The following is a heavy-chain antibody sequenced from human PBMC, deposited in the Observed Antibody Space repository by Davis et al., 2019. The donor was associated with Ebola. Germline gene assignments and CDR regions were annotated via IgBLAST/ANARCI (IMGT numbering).Heavy chain of an antibody. Sequence: ASVKVSCKASGYTFTGYYMHWVRQAPGQGLEWMGMINPNDGRTIYAQKFQGRVTVTRDTSTTTVYMDLSSLRSEDTALYYCTTPGGQDSGYDVFDICGQGTMVTVSS. J-gene: IGHJ3*02. CDR1: GYTFTGYY. CDR2: INPNDGRT. D-gene: IGHD5-12*01. CDR3: TTPGGQDSGYDVFDI. V-gene: IGHV1-46*03.